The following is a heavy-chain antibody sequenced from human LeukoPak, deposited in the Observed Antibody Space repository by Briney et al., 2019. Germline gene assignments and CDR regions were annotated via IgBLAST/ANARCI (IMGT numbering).Heavy chain of an antibody. Sequence: GGSLRLSCAASGFTFSSYGMHWVRQAPGKGLEWVANIKQDGSEKYCVDSVKGRFTISRDNAKNSLYLQMNSLRAEDTAVYYCARGQASRGYYDILTGYWDYWGQGTLVTVSS. V-gene: IGHV3-7*01. CDR1: GFTFSSYG. D-gene: IGHD3-9*01. J-gene: IGHJ4*02. CDR3: ARGQASRGYYDILTGYWDY. CDR2: IKQDGSEK.